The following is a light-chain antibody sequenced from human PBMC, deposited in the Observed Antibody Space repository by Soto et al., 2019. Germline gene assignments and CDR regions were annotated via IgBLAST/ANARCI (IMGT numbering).Light chain of an antibody. CDR1: QSVSSSY. CDR3: QQHGSSPLVT. CDR2: GAS. J-gene: IGKJ5*01. Sequence: EIVLTQSPGTLSLSPGERATLSCRASQSVSSSYLAWYQQKPGQAPRLLIYGASSRATGIPDRFSGSGSGTDFTLTISRLEPEDFAVYYCQQHGSSPLVTFGQGTRLEMK. V-gene: IGKV3-20*01.